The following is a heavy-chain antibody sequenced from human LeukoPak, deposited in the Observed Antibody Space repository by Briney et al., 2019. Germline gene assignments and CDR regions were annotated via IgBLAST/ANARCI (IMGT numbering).Heavy chain of an antibody. Sequence: GGSLRLSCAASGFTFSSYSMNWVRQAPGKGLEWVSYISSSSSTIYYADSVKGRFTISRDNAKNSLYLQMNSLRAEDTAVYYCARGRGSSWFGFDYWGQGTLVTVSS. V-gene: IGHV3-48*04. D-gene: IGHD6-13*01. CDR3: ARGRGSSWFGFDY. CDR2: ISSSSSTI. CDR1: GFTFSSYS. J-gene: IGHJ4*02.